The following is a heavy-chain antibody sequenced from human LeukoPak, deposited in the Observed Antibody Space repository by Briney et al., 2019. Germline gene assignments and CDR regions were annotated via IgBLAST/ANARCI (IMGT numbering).Heavy chain of an antibody. CDR1: GGSFSDCY. CDR2: INHSGTT. CDR3: ASHYYSGSYRYTGSFDS. J-gene: IGHJ4*02. V-gene: IGHV4-34*01. Sequence: SETLSLTCAVYGGSFSDCYWSWIRQPPGKGLEWIGEINHSGTTNYSPSLKSRVSISVDTSKNQFSLKLNSVTAADAAMYYCASHYYSGSYRYTGSFDSWGQGMLVNVSS. D-gene: IGHD3-16*02.